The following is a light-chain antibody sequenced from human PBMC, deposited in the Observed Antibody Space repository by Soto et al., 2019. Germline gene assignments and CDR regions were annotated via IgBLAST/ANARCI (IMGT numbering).Light chain of an antibody. V-gene: IGLV3-21*02. J-gene: IGLJ2*01. CDR2: DDS. CDR1: NIGDKS. CDR3: QVWDSSSDHVT. Sequence: SYVLSQPPSVSVAPGRTAIITCGGNNIGDKSAHWYQQKAGQAPVLVVYDDSDRPSGIPERFSGSNSGNTATLTISSVEAGDEADYYCQVWDSSSDHVTFGGGTKVTVL.